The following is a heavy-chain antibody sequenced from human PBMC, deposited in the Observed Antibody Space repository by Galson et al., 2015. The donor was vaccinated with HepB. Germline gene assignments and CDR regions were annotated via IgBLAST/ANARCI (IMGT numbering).Heavy chain of an antibody. J-gene: IGHJ3*02. CDR1: GFTFSGSA. CDR3: TPNYDINAFDI. CDR2: IRSKANSYAT. D-gene: IGHD3-9*01. V-gene: IGHV3-73*01. Sequence: SLRLSCAASGFTFSGSAMHWVRQASGKGLEWVGRIRSKANSYATAYAASVKGRFTISGDDSKNTAYLQMNSLKTEDTAVYYCTPNYDINAFDIWGQGTMVTVSS.